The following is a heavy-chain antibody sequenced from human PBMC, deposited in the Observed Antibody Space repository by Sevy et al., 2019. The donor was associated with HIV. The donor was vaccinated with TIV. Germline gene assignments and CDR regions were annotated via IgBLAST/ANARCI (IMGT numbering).Heavy chain of an antibody. D-gene: IGHD3-3*01. J-gene: IGHJ6*02. CDR1: GFTFSSYW. CDR2: IKQDGSEK. V-gene: IGHV3-7*01. Sequence: GGSLRLSCAASGFTFSSYWMSWVRQAPGKGLEWVANIKQDGSEKYYVDSVKGRFTISRDNAKNSLYLQMNSLRAEDTAVYYCARVGEIYDFWSGYQAYYYYYYGMDVWGRGTTVTVSS. CDR3: ARVGEIYDFWSGYQAYYYYYYGMDV.